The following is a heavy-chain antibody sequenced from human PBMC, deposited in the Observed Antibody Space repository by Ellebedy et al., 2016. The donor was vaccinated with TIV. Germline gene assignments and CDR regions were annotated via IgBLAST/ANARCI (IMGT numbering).Heavy chain of an antibody. J-gene: IGHJ4*02. Sequence: GGSLRLSXAASGFTFSTYWMSWVRQAPGKGPEWVANIKQDGSERYYVDSVKDRFTISRDNAKSSLYLQMNFLRAEDTAVYHCARDKVEGPTTFNYWGQGALVTVSS. CDR1: GFTFSTYW. CDR3: ARDKVEGPTTFNY. V-gene: IGHV3-7*01. CDR2: IKQDGSER. D-gene: IGHD1-26*01.